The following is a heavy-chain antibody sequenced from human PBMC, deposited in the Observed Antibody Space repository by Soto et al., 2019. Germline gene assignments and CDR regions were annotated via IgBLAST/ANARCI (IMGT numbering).Heavy chain of an antibody. D-gene: IGHD3-10*01. CDR1: GFTFSNYW. CDR3: ARDVPGRAYFDY. J-gene: IGHJ4*02. V-gene: IGHV3-74*03. CDR2: IHNDGSAT. Sequence: EVQLVESGGGFVQPGGSLRLSCAASGFTFSNYWIHWVRQAPGKGLVWVSSIHNDGSATKYADSVKGRFTISRVNAKNTLYLQMNSLGAEDTAVYYCARDVPGRAYFDYWGQGALVTVSS.